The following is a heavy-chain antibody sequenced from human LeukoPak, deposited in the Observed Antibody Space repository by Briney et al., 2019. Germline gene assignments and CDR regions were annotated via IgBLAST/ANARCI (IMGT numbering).Heavy chain of an antibody. Sequence: PGGSLRLSCAASGFTFSSYAVSWVRQAPGKGLEWVSAISGSGGSTYYADSVKGRFTISRDNSKNTLYLQMNSLRAEDTAVYYCARDGFYYYYGMDVWGQGTTVTVSS. CDR2: ISGSGGST. CDR1: GFTFSSYA. CDR3: ARDGFYYYYGMDV. D-gene: IGHD5-12*01. V-gene: IGHV3-23*01. J-gene: IGHJ6*02.